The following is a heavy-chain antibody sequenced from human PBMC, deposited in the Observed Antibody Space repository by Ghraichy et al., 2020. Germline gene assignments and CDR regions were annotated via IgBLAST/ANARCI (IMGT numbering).Heavy chain of an antibody. CDR2: ISAYNGNT. J-gene: IGHJ6*02. D-gene: IGHD3-3*01. V-gene: IGHV1-18*01. CDR3: ARGLYYDFWSGDYYGMDV. Sequence: ASVKVSCKASGYTFTSYGISWVRQAPGQGLEWMGWISAYNGNTNYAQKLQGRVTMTTDTSTSTAYMELRSLRSDDTAVYYCARGLYYDFWSGDYYGMDVWGQGTTVTVSS. CDR1: GYTFTSYG.